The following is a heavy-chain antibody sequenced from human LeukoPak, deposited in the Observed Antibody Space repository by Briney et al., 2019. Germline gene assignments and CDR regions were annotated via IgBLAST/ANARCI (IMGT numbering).Heavy chain of an antibody. V-gene: IGHV4-34*01. CDR3: ARDKARSFTGRIAAADKTSHFDY. CDR1: GGSFSGYY. CDR2: INHSGST. D-gene: IGHD6-13*01. J-gene: IGHJ4*02. Sequence: SETLSLTCAVYGGSFSGYYWSWIRQPPGKGLEWIGEINHSGSTNYNPSLKSRVTISVDTSKNQFSLKLSSVTAADTAVYYCARDKARSFTGRIAAADKTSHFDYWGQGTLVTVSS.